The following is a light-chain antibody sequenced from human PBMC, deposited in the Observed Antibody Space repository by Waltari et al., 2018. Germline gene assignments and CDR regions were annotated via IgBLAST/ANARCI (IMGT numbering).Light chain of an antibody. V-gene: IGKV3D-11*01. J-gene: IGKJ1*01. Sequence: SCRASQGVGGSLVGYQQKPGQAPRLVIYNTYTRATGIPDRFSGSGSGTDFSLTISRLEPEDFAVYYCQHNVRLPVTFGQGTKVEIK. CDR2: NTY. CDR3: QHNVRLPVT. CDR1: QGVGGS.